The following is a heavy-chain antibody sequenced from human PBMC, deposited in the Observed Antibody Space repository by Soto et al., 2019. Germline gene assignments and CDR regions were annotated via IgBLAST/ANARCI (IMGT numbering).Heavy chain of an antibody. CDR2: IIPIFGTA. CDR1: GGTFSIYA. J-gene: IGHJ6*02. Sequence: QVQLVQSGAEVKKPGSSVKVSCKASGGTFSIYAISWVRQAPGQGLEWMGGIIPIFGTANYAQKFQGRVTITADKSTRTAYMELSSLISEDTSVYYCARAAMCYCYGMDVWGQGTTVTPSS. V-gene: IGHV1-69*06. CDR3: ARAAMCYCYGMDV.